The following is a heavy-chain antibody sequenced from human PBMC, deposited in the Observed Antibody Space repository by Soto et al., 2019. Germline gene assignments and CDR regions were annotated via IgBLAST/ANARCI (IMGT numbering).Heavy chain of an antibody. CDR3: ARVHNPDENWFDP. J-gene: IGHJ5*02. CDR2: IYYSGST. Sequence: SETLSLTCTVSGGSISSYYWSWIRQPPGKGLEWIGYIYYSGSTNYNPSLKSRVTISVDTSKNQFSLKLSSVTAADTAVYYCARVHNPDENWFDPWGQGTLVTVSS. CDR1: GGSISSYY. V-gene: IGHV4-59*01.